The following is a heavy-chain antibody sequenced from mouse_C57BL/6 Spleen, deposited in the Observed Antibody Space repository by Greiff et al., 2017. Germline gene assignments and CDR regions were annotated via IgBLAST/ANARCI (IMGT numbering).Heavy chain of an antibody. V-gene: IGHV1-77*01. Sequence: QVQLKESGAELVKPGASVKISCKASGYTFTDYYINWVKQRPGQGLEGIGKIGPGSGSTYYNEKFKGKATLTADKSSSTAYMQLSSLTSEDSAVYFCARAGDGFDYWGQGTTLTVSS. J-gene: IGHJ2*01. CDR3: ARAGDGFDY. D-gene: IGHD2-3*01. CDR2: IGPGSGST. CDR1: GYTFTDYY.